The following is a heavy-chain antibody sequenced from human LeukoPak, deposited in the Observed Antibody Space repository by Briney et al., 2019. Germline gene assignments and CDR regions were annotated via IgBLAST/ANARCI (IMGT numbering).Heavy chain of an antibody. D-gene: IGHD3-22*01. CDR3: ARESGPTDYYDSSGSDNWFDP. CDR1: GGTFSNYA. CDR2: IIPIFGTA. J-gene: IGHJ5*02. V-gene: IGHV1-69*13. Sequence: WASVKVSCKASGGTFSNYAISWVRQAPEQGLEWMGGIIPIFGTANYAQKFQGRVTITADESTSTAYMELSSLRSEDTAVYYCARESGPTDYYDSSGSDNWFDPWGQGTLVTVSS.